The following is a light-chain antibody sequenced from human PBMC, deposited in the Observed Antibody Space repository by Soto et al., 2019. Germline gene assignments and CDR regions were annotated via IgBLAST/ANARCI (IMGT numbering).Light chain of an antibody. J-gene: IGKJ2*01. V-gene: IGKV3-20*01. CDR3: QQYGSSPPYT. Sequence: EVVLTQSPGTLSLSPGERATLACRASQSVSNNYFAWYQQKRGQSPKLLIFGSTDRATGIPDRFSGSGSGTDFTLTISRLEPEDFAVYYCQQYGSSPPYTFGQGTNLEIK. CDR1: QSVSNNY. CDR2: GST.